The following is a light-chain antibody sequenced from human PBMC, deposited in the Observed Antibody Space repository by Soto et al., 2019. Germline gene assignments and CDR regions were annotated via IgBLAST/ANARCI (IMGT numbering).Light chain of an antibody. CDR1: QSVSSN. J-gene: IGKJ1*01. V-gene: IGKV3-15*01. Sequence: MTQSPDTLSVSPGETATLSSTASQSVSSNLAWYQQKLGQAPRLLIYGASTRATGISARFSGSGSGTEFTLTITSLQSEDFAIYYCRQYNNWPRTFGQGTKVDI. CDR3: RQYNNWPRT. CDR2: GAS.